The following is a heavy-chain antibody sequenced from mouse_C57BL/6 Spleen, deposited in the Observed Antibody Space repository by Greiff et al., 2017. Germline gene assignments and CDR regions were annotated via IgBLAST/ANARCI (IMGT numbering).Heavy chain of an antibody. Sequence: QVQLQQPGAELVKPGASVKLSCKASGYTFTSYWMHWVKQRPGQGLEWIGMIHPNSGSTNYNEKFKSKATLTVDKSSSTAYMQLSSLTSEDAAVYYCARGITGTEGYFDVWGTGTTVTVSS. V-gene: IGHV1-64*01. J-gene: IGHJ1*03. CDR1: GYTFTSYW. D-gene: IGHD4-1*01. CDR3: ARGITGTEGYFDV. CDR2: IHPNSGST.